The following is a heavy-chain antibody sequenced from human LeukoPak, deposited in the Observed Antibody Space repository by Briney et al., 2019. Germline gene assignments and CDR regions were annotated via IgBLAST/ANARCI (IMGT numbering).Heavy chain of an antibody. D-gene: IGHD2-2*01. CDR3: ARGRYCSSTSCYGFDY. V-gene: IGHV1-2*04. J-gene: IGHJ4*02. Sequence: ASVKVSCKASGYTFTGYYMHWVRQAPGQGLEWMGWINPNSGGTNYAQKFQGWVTMTRDTSISTAYMELSRLRSDDTAVYYCARGRYCSSTSCYGFDYWGQGTLVTVSS. CDR2: INPNSGGT. CDR1: GYTFTGYY.